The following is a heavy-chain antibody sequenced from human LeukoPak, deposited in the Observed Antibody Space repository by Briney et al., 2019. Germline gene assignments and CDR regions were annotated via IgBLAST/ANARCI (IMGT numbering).Heavy chain of an antibody. V-gene: IGHV1-46*01. Sequence: GASVKVSCKASGYTFTRYFIHWVRQAPGQGLEWMGVINPSGGTTNYAQKFQGRVTMTRDTSTSTVYMELSSLRSEDTAVYYCAREGVTGTGLDYWGQGTLVTVSS. CDR2: INPSGGTT. D-gene: IGHD1-7*01. CDR3: AREGVTGTGLDY. CDR1: GYTFTRYF. J-gene: IGHJ4*02.